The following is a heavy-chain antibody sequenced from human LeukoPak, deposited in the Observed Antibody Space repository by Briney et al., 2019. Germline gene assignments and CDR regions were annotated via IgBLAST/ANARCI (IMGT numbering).Heavy chain of an antibody. V-gene: IGHV4-31*03. D-gene: IGHD6-19*01. Sequence: SETLSLTCTVSGGSISSVGYYWSWIRQHPGKGLEWIGYIYYTGSTYYNPSLESRVTISVDTSKNQFSLKVRSLTAADTAVYYCARDFASGRDGPFDYWGQGTLVTVSS. CDR2: IYYTGST. CDR3: ARDFASGRDGPFDY. CDR1: GGSISSVGYY. J-gene: IGHJ4*02.